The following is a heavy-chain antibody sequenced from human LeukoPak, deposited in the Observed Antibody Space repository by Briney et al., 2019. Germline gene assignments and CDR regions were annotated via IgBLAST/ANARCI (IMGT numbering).Heavy chain of an antibody. CDR1: GFTVSSNY. CDR3: ARDRGRVDWLLGDFDY. CDR2: IYSGGST. D-gene: IGHD3-9*01. Sequence: GRSLRLSCAASGFTVSSNYMSWVRQAPGKGLEWVSVIYSGGSTYYADSVKGRFTISRDNSKNTLYLQMNSLRAEDTAVYYCARDRGRVDWLLGDFDYWGQGTLVTVSS. V-gene: IGHV3-66*01. J-gene: IGHJ4*02.